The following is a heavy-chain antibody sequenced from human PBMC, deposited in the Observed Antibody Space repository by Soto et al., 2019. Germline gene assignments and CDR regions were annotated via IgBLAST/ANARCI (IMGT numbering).Heavy chain of an antibody. Sequence: EVQLLESGGGLVQPGGSLRLSCAASGFTFSSYAMSWVRQAPGKGLEWVSVISGSGDSTYYADSARGRFTISRDNSKNTLYLQMNSLRAEDTAVYYCAKDRDGAAAGPTKFYGMDVWSQGTTVTVSS. CDR3: AKDRDGAAAGPTKFYGMDV. J-gene: IGHJ6*02. D-gene: IGHD6-13*01. CDR2: ISGSGDST. CDR1: GFTFSSYA. V-gene: IGHV3-23*01.